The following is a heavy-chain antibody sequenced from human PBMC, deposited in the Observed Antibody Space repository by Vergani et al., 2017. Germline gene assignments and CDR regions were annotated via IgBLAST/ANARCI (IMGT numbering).Heavy chain of an antibody. CDR1: GGSISSSSYY. Sequence: QVQLQQWGAGLLKPSETLSLTCAVYGGSISSSSYYWGWIRQPPGKGLEWIGSIYYSGSTYYNPSLKSRVTISVDTSKNQFSLKLSSVTAADTAVYYCARLKWSSWPYYYYGMDVWGQGTTVTVSS. J-gene: IGHJ6*02. D-gene: IGHD6-13*01. CDR2: IYYSGST. V-gene: IGHV4-39*01. CDR3: ARLKWSSWPYYYYGMDV.